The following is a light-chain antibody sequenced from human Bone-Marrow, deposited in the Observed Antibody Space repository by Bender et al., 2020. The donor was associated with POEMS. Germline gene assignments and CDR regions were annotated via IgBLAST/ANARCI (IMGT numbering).Light chain of an antibody. CDR3: AVWDDSLNGWV. CDR1: SSNIRAHA. J-gene: IGLJ3*02. CDR2: SSH. Sequence: QSVLTQPPSASGTPGQRVTISCSGGSSNIRAHAVNWYQPLPGTAPKLLIYSSHRRPSEVPDRFSGSRSGTSASLAISGLQSEDEADYYCAVWDDSLNGWVFGGGTKLTVL. V-gene: IGLV1-44*01.